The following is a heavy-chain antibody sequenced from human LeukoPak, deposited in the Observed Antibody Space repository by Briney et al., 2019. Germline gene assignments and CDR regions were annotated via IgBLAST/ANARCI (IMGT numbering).Heavy chain of an antibody. D-gene: IGHD6-19*01. CDR3: ARGPPIAVAGNQPSYYFDY. V-gene: IGHV4-34*01. CDR2: INHSGST. CDR1: GGSFRGYY. J-gene: IGHJ4*02. Sequence: PSETLSLTCAVYGGSFRGYYWSGIRQPPGKGREWSGEINHSGSTNYNPSLKSRVTISVDTSKNQFSLKLSSVTAADTAVYYCARGPPIAVAGNQPSYYFDYWGQGTLVTVSS.